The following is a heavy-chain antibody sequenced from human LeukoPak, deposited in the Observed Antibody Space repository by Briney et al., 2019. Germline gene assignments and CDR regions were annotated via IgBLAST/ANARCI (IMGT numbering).Heavy chain of an antibody. CDR2: INHSCST. V-gene: IGHV4-34*01. CDR1: GDSFSGDY. Sequence: KPSETLSLTRAVYGDSFSGDYWTWIRQPPGKRLEWIGEINHSCSTNYHPSLKSRVTISVDTSKNQFSLNMTSVTAADTAAYYCATNVPGTTYFDPWGQGTLVTVSS. CDR3: ATNVPGTTYFDP. D-gene: IGHD1-14*01. J-gene: IGHJ4*02.